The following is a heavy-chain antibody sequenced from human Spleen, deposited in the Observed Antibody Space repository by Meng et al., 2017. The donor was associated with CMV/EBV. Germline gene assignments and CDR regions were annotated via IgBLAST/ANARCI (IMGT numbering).Heavy chain of an antibody. D-gene: IGHD3-3*01. CDR3: AREEDYDFWSGYGGNYYYGMDV. J-gene: IGHJ6*02. CDR2: ISYDGSNK. V-gene: IGHV3-30*04. CDR1: GFTFSSYA. Sequence: GGSLRLSCAASGFTFSSYAMHWVRQAPGKGLEWVAVISYDGSNKYYADSVKGRFTISRDNSKKTLYLQMNSLRAEDTAVYYCAREEDYDFWSGYGGNYYYGMDVWGQGTTVTVSS.